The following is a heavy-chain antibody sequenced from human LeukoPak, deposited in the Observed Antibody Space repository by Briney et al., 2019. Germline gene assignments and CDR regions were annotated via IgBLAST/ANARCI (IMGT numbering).Heavy chain of an antibody. J-gene: IGHJ6*02. CDR2: IYSGGST. CDR3: ARDRRSSTTNDYYYYGMDV. D-gene: IGHD2-2*01. V-gene: IGHV3-53*04. Sequence: GGSPRLSCAASGFTVSSNYMSWVRQAPGKGLEWVSVIYSGGSTYYADSVKGRFTISRHNSKNTQYLQMNSLRAEDTAVYYCARDRRSSTTNDYYYYGMDVWGQGTTVTVSS. CDR1: GFTVSSNY.